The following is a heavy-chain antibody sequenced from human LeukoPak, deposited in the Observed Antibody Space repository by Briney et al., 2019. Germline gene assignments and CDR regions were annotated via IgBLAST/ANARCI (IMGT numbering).Heavy chain of an antibody. CDR2: INWSGGST. J-gene: IGHJ4*02. Sequence: RAGGSLRLSCAASGFTFDDYGMSWVRQAPGKGLEWVSGINWSGGSTGYADSVKGRFTISRDNSKNTLYLQMNSLRAEDTAVYYCAKDPKYYYGSGSYMLFDYWGQGTLVTVSS. CDR3: AKDPKYYYGSGSYMLFDY. V-gene: IGHV3-20*04. D-gene: IGHD3-10*01. CDR1: GFTFDDYG.